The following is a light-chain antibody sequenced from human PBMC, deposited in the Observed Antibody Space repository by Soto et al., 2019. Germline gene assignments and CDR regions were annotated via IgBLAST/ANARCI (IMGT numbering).Light chain of an antibody. CDR2: WAS. CDR3: QQYYSIPWT. CDR1: QSVLHSSTNKNY. Sequence: DIVLTQSPDSLAVSLGERATINCKSSQSVLHSSTNKNYLAWYQQKPGQSPNLLIYWASAREYGVPDRFSGSGSGTDFTLTISSLQAEDVAVYYCQQYYSIPWTFGQGTKVEIK. J-gene: IGKJ1*01. V-gene: IGKV4-1*01.